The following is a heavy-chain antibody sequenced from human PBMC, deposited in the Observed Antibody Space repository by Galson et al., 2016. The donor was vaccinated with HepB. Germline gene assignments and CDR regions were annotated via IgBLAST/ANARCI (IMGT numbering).Heavy chain of an antibody. V-gene: IGHV4-34*01. J-gene: IGHJ5*02. CDR1: SVSFSHYF. Sequence: SETLSLTCAVNSVSFSHYFWSWIRQPPGKGPEWIGEIHHSGTTKYNPSLESRVTMSLDTSKNQFSLKLTSVTAADTAVYYCARGVHTAVPGDNWFDPWGQGTLVTVSS. D-gene: IGHD6-19*01. CDR2: IHHSGTT. CDR3: ARGVHTAVPGDNWFDP.